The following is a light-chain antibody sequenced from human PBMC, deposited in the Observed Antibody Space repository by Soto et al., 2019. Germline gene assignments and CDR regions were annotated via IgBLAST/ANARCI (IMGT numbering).Light chain of an antibody. CDR3: QQYGSSPWT. CDR2: GAS. CDR1: QSVSSSY. J-gene: IGKJ1*01. Sequence: EIVLTQSPGTLSLSPVEGATLSCGASQSVSSSYLGWYQQKPGQAPRLLIYGASSRATGIPGRFSGSGSGTDFTLTISRLEPEDFAVYYCQQYGSSPWTFGQGTKVDIK. V-gene: IGKV3-20*01.